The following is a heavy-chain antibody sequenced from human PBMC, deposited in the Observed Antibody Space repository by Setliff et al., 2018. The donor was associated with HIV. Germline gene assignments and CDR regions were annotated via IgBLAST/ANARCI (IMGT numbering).Heavy chain of an antibody. V-gene: IGHV4-39*01. D-gene: IGHD6-19*01. J-gene: IGHJ6*02. CDR2: IYYSGST. CDR1: GGSISSSSYY. Sequence: SETLSLTCTVSGGSISSSSYYWGWIRQPPGKGLEWIGSIYYSGSTYYNPSLKSRVTISVDTSKNQFSLKLSSVTAADTAVYYCAKTYSSGWCPPCYYCYYGMDVWGQGTTVTVS. CDR3: AKTYSSGWCPPCYYCYYGMDV.